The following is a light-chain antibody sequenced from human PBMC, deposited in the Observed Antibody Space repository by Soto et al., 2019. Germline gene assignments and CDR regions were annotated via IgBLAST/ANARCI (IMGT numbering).Light chain of an antibody. CDR3: QQYESFPRT. Sequence: DLQMTQSPSNLSASVGDRVTITCRASQSINNWLAWYQQKPGKAPKLFIFKASTLEIGVPSRFSGSGSGTEFTLSISSLQPDDFATYFCQQYESFPRTFGQGTKVEIK. J-gene: IGKJ1*01. V-gene: IGKV1-5*03. CDR1: QSINNW. CDR2: KAS.